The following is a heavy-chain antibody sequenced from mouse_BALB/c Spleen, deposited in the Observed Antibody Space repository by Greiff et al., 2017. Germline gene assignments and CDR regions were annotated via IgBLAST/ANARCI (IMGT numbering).Heavy chain of an antibody. J-gene: IGHJ3*01. CDR2: ISSGGSYT. CDR3: ARDDKFAY. CDR1: GFTFSSYA. V-gene: IGHV5-9-4*01. Sequence: EVQLVESGGGLVKPGGSLKLSCAASGFTFSSYAMSWVRQSPEKRLEWVAEISSGGSYTYYPDTVTGRFTISRDNAKNTLYLEMSSLRSEDTAMYYCARDDKFAYWGQGTLVTVSA.